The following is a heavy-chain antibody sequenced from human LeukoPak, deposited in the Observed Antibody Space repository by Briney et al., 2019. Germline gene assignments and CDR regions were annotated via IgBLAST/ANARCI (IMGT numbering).Heavy chain of an antibody. CDR1: GFTFSSYA. V-gene: IGHV3-23*01. D-gene: IGHD2-15*01. J-gene: IGHJ4*02. CDR2: ISGSGGST. CDR3: ARDIVVVVAATPDDY. Sequence: PGGSLRLSCAASGFTFSSYAMSWVRQAPGEGLEWVSVISGSGGSTYYADSVKGRFTISRDNSKNTLYLQMNSLRAEDTAVYYCARDIVVVVAATPDDYWGQGTLVTVSS.